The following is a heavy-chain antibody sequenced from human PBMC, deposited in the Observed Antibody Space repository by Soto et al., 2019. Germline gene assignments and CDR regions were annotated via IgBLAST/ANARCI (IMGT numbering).Heavy chain of an antibody. CDR3: AKRRGDHSNYSWGIDV. V-gene: IGHV3-30*18. Sequence: QVQLVESGGGVVQPGRSLRLSCAASGFTFSNYGMHWVRQAPGKGLVWVTVISHDGSHKYYADSVKGRFTIPRDNSKNTVYLEMNSLRDEDTAVYYCAKRRGDHSNYSWGIDVWGQGTTVTVSS. CDR1: GFTFSNYG. D-gene: IGHD4-4*01. CDR2: ISHDGSHK. J-gene: IGHJ6*02.